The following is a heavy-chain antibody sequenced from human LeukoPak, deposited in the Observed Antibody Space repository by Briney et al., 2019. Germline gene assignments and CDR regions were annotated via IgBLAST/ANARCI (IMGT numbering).Heavy chain of an antibody. V-gene: IGHV3-11*06. CDR3: ARDRGYSGYDLGFFDY. Sequence: GRSLRLSCAASGFTFSDYYMSWIRQAPGKGLEWVSYISGSSTYTNYADSVKGRFTVSRDNAKNSLYLQMNSLRDEDTAVYYCARDRGYSGYDLGFFDYWGQGTLVTVSS. CDR1: GFTFSDYY. J-gene: IGHJ4*02. CDR2: ISGSSTYT. D-gene: IGHD5-12*01.